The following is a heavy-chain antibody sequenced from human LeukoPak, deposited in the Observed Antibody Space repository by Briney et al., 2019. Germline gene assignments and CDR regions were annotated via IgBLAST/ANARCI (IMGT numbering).Heavy chain of an antibody. D-gene: IGHD5-24*01. V-gene: IGHV1-46*01. CDR3: ARDNSVRDEAWWFNP. Sequence: ASVKLSCKAFGYTFTGYWMHWVRQAPGQGPEWMGVISPSGGSTIYAQKFKGRVTLTRDMSTSTDYLELSSLRSEDTAVYYCARDNSVRDEAWWFNPWGQGTLVTSPQ. J-gene: IGHJ5*02. CDR1: GYTFTGYW. CDR2: ISPSGGST.